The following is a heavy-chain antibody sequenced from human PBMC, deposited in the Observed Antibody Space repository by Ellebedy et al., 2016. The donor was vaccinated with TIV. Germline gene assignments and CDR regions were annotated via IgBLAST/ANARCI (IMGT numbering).Heavy chain of an antibody. CDR3: ARDTNYDDSSGEWYFDY. V-gene: IGHV3-7*03. J-gene: IGHJ4*02. CDR2: IRQDGSGK. CDR1: GFTFSSYW. D-gene: IGHD3-22*01. Sequence: GGSLRLSCAASGFTFSSYWMSWVRQAPGKGLEWVANIRQDGSGKYYVDSVKGRFTISRDNAKNSLYLQMNSLRAEDTAVYYCARDTNYDDSSGEWYFDYWGQGTLVTVSS.